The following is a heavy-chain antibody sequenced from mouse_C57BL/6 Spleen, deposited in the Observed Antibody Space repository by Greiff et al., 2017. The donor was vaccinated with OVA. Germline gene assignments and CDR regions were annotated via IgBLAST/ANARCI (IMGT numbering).Heavy chain of an antibody. Sequence: VQLQQSGAELVRPGASVTLSCKAWGEGVAGDGMHWVKQTPVHGLEWIGAIDPETAGTAYNQKFKGKAILTADKSSSTAYMELRSLTSEDSAVYYCTREGYDGLYYFDYWGQGTTLTVSS. CDR1: GEGVAGDG. CDR3: TREGYDGLYYFDY. J-gene: IGHJ2*01. D-gene: IGHD2-3*01. CDR2: IDPETAGT. V-gene: IGHV1-15*01.